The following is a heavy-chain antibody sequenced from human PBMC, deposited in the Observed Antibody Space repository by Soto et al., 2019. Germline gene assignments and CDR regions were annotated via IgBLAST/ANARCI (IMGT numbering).Heavy chain of an antibody. CDR2: IIVRSGKS. Sequence: QVKLVQSGAEVRQPGASVRVSCKTSGYTFNNYGISWACQAPGQGREWMGWIIVRSGKSECAQKWQGRVTMTRDTSASNVYMELRGLRSDDTAVYYCARDWEGGTVEISDSWGQGTLVTVSS. D-gene: IGHD5-12*01. J-gene: IGHJ5*01. CDR1: GYTFNNYG. V-gene: IGHV1-18*01. CDR3: ARDWEGGTVEISDS.